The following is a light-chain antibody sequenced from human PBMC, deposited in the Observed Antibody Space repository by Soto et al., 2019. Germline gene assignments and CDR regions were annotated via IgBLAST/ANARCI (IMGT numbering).Light chain of an antibody. CDR3: SSYTSSSVV. CDR1: SSDVGGYNY. Sequence: QSVLTQPASVSGSPGQSITISCTGTSSDVGGYNYVSWYQQHPGKAPKLMIYEVRNRPSGVSNRFSGSKSGNTASLTISGLQAEDEADYYCSSYTSSSVVFGGGTKLTVL. V-gene: IGLV2-14*01. CDR2: EVR. J-gene: IGLJ2*01.